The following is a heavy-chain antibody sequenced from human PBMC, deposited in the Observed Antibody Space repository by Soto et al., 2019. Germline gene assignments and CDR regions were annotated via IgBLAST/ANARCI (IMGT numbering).Heavy chain of an antibody. J-gene: IGHJ4*02. Sequence: SETLSLTCTVSGGSISSSSYYWGWIRQPPGKGLEWIGSIYYSGSTYYNPSLKSRVTISVDTSKNQFSLKLSSVTAADTAVYYCARRPYYDSRDYWGQGTLVTVSS. D-gene: IGHD3-22*01. CDR2: IYYSGST. V-gene: IGHV4-39*01. CDR3: ARRPYYDSRDY. CDR1: GGSISSSSYY.